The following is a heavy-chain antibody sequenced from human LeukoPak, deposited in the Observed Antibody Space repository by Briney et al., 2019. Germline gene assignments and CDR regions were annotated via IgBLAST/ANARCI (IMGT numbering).Heavy chain of an antibody. V-gene: IGHV1-69*05. D-gene: IGHD2-15*01. Sequence: SVKVSCKASGGTFSSYAISWVRQAPGQGLEWMGGIIPIFGTANYAQKFQGRVTITTDESTSTAYMELSSLRSEDTAVYYCARGDFGYCSGGSCYWSSHYFGYWGQGTLVTVSS. J-gene: IGHJ4*02. CDR1: GGTFSSYA. CDR3: ARGDFGYCSGGSCYWSSHYFGY. CDR2: IIPIFGTA.